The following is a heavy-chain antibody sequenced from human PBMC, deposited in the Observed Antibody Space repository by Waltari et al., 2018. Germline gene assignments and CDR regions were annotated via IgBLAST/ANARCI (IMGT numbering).Heavy chain of an antibody. J-gene: IGHJ5*02. CDR1: GGSISSSSYY. D-gene: IGHD6-6*01. V-gene: IGHV4-39*01. CDR2: IYYRGST. CDR3: ARPGGGRQLASIWFDP. Sequence: QLQLQESGPGLVKPSETLSLTCTVSGGSISSSSYYWGWIRQPPGKGLEWIGSIYYRGSTYYNPSLKSRVTISVDTSKNQFSLKLSSVTAADTAVYYCARPGGGRQLASIWFDPWGQGTLVTVSS.